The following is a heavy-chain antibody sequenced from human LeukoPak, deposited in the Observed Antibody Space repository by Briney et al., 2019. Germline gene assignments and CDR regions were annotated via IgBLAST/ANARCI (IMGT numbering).Heavy chain of an antibody. V-gene: IGHV3-53*01. D-gene: IGHD2-2*01. CDR2: IYSGGST. J-gene: IGHJ3*02. CDR3: ARSSLGALDI. Sequence: GGSLRLSCAASGFTVSSNYMSWVRQAPGKGLEWVSVIYSGGSTYYADSVKGRFTISRDNAKNSLYLQMNSLRAEDTAVYYCARSSLGALDIWGQGAMVTASS. CDR1: GFTVSSNY.